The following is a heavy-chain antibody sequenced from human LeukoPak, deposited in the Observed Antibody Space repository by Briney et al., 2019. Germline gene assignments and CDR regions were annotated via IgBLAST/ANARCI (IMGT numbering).Heavy chain of an antibody. Sequence: LPGASLRLSCAASGFIFSNYAMSWVRQAPGKGLEWVAVISYDGSNKYYADSVKGRFTISRDNSKNTLYLQMNSLRAEDTAVYYCAREAVAGNFDYWGQGTLVTVSS. D-gene: IGHD6-19*01. CDR2: ISYDGSNK. CDR1: GFIFSNYA. CDR3: AREAVAGNFDY. J-gene: IGHJ4*02. V-gene: IGHV3-30*04.